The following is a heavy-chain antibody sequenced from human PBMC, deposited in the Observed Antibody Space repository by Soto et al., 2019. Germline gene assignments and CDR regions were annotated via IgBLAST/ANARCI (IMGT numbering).Heavy chain of an antibody. J-gene: IGHJ5*02. CDR2: INHSGST. D-gene: IGHD3-3*01. CDR3: ASGARILNWFDP. V-gene: IGHV4-34*01. Sequence: SETLSLTCAVYGGSFSGYYWSWIRQPPGKGLEWIGEINHSGSTNYNPSLKSRVTISVDTSKNQFSLKLSSVTAADTAVYYCASGARILNWFDPWGEVTLVTVSS. CDR1: GGSFSGYY.